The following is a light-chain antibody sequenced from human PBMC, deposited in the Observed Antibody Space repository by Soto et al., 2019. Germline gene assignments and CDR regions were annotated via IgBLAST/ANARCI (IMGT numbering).Light chain of an antibody. CDR3: QQYSSSRFT. Sequence: EIGLTQSPGTLSLSPGERATLSCRASQAVGSSYLAWYQQKAGQTPRLLIYGASSRATGIPDRFSGSGSGTDCTLTISRVEPDDFAVYYCQQYSSSRFTFGPGTRVDIK. J-gene: IGKJ3*01. V-gene: IGKV3-20*01. CDR1: QAVGSSY. CDR2: GAS.